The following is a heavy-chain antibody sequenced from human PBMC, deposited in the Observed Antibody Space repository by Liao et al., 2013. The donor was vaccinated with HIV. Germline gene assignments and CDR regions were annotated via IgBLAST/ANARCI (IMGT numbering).Heavy chain of an antibody. CDR2: INHSGST. V-gene: IGHV4-34*01. CDR3: ARGRRYYDSGRWGDY. J-gene: IGHJ4*02. Sequence: QVQLQQWGAGLLKPSETLSLTCAVYGGSFSGYYWSWIRQPPGKGLEWIGEINHSGSTNYNPSLKSRVTISVDTSKKQFSLKVSSVTAADTAVYYCARGRRYYDSGRWGDYWGQGTLVTVSS. D-gene: IGHD3-16*01. CDR1: GGSFSGYY.